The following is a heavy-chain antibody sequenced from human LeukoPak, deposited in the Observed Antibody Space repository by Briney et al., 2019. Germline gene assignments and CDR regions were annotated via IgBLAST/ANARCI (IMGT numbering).Heavy chain of an antibody. CDR1: GGTFSSYA. CDR2: IIPILGIA. V-gene: IGHV1-69*04. J-gene: IGHJ6*02. Sequence: SVKVSCKASGGTFSSYAISWVRQAPGQGLEWMGRIIPILGIANYAQKFQGRVTITADKSTSTAYMALSSLRSEDTAVYYCAREEYYDFWRYYYYYGMDVWGQGTTVTVSS. D-gene: IGHD3-3*01. CDR3: AREEYYDFWRYYYYYGMDV.